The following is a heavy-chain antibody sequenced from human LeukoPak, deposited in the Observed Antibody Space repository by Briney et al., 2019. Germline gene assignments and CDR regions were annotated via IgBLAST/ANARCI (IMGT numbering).Heavy chain of an antibody. CDR2: MSGNGGST. J-gene: IGHJ4*02. CDR3: ARGSRGAGFDY. Sequence: GGSLRLSCAASGFTFSSYAMSWVRQAPGKGLEWVSAMSGNGGSTYYADSVKGRFTISRDNSKNTLYLQMNSLRAEDTAVYYCARGSRGAGFDYWGQGTLVTVSS. V-gene: IGHV3-23*01. CDR1: GFTFSSYA. D-gene: IGHD1-26*01.